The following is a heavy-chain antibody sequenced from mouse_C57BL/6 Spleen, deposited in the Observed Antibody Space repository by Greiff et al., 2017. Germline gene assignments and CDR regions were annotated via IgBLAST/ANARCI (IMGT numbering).Heavy chain of an antibody. V-gene: IGHV1-80*01. CDR2: IYPGDGDT. D-gene: IGHD1-1*02. Sequence: QVQLQQSGAELVKPGASVKISCKASGYAFSSYWMNWVKQRPGKGLEWLGQIYPGDGDTTYNGKFQGKATLTEDQSSSTAYMQLSSLTAEYSAVYFCAREGTIGYFDVWGTGTTVTVSS. CDR1: GYAFSSYW. CDR3: AREGTIGYFDV. J-gene: IGHJ1*03.